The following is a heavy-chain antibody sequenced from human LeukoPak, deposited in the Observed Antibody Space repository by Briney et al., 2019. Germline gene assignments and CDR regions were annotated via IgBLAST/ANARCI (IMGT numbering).Heavy chain of an antibody. J-gene: IGHJ4*02. D-gene: IGHD5-18*01. CDR2: ISSNGGST. Sequence: GGSLRLSCAASGFTFSSYAMHWVRQAPGKGLEYVSAISSNGGSTYYANSVKGRFTISRDNAQNSLYLQMNSLRAEDTAVYFCARASSSGYGISSGLAYWGQGTLVTVSS. CDR1: GFTFSSYA. CDR3: ARASSSGYGISSGLAY. V-gene: IGHV3-64*01.